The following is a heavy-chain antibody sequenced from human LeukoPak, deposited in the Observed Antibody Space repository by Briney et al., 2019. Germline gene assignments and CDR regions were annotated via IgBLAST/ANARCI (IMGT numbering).Heavy chain of an antibody. Sequence: SETLSLICTVSGGSISSYYWSWIRQPPGKGLEWIGYIYYSGSTNYNPSLKSRVTISVDTSKNQFSLKLSSVTAADTAVYYCARDLYDAGYFDYWGQGTLVTVSS. D-gene: IGHD2-2*02. CDR1: GGSISSYY. CDR3: ARDLYDAGYFDY. CDR2: IYYSGST. J-gene: IGHJ4*02. V-gene: IGHV4-59*01.